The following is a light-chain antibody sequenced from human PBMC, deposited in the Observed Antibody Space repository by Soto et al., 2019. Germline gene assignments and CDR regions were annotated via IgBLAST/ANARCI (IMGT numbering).Light chain of an antibody. CDR2: EDN. Sequence: NFMLTQPHSVSESPGKTVTISCTGSSGSIASNYVQWFQQRPGSAPTTVIYEDNKRPSGVPDRFSGSIDSSSNPASLTISGLKTEDEADYYCQSYGDNNQVFGGGTKLTVL. CDR3: QSYGDNNQV. CDR1: SGSIASNY. J-gene: IGLJ3*02. V-gene: IGLV6-57*02.